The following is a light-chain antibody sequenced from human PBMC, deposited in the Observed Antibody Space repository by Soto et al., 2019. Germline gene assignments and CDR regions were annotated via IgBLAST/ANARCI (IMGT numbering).Light chain of an antibody. CDR2: GAS. V-gene: IGKV3-20*01. J-gene: IGKJ1*01. Sequence: IVLKQSPATLSVTPGERATLSCRASQSVSTNLAWYQQKPGQAPRLLIYGASTRATGIPDRFSGSGSGTDFTLTISTLEPEDFAVYYCQKYGRSPGWTFGRGTRWIS. CDR1: QSVSTN. CDR3: QKYGRSPGWT.